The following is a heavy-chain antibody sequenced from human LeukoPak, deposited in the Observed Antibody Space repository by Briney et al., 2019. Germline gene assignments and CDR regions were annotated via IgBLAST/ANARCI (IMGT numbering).Heavy chain of an antibody. D-gene: IGHD3-10*01. CDR3: ARGRLLWFGEYNYFDY. CDR1: GGSISSYY. J-gene: IGHJ4*02. CDR2: IYTSGST. Sequence: SETLSLTCTVSGGSISSYYWSWIRQPAGKGLEWIGRIYTSGSTNYNPSLKSRVTMLVDTSKNQFSLKLSSVTAADTAVYYCARGRLLWFGEYNYFDYWGQGTLVTVSS. V-gene: IGHV4-4*07.